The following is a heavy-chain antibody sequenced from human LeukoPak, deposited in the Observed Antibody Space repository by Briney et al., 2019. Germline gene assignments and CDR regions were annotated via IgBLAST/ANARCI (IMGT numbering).Heavy chain of an antibody. Sequence: ASVKVSCKASGGTFSSYAISWVRQAPGQGLEWMGGIIPIFGTANYAQKFQGRVTITADESTSTAYMELSCLRSEDTAVYYCARSSSGWYDYYYGMDVWGQGTTVTVSS. J-gene: IGHJ6*02. V-gene: IGHV1-69*13. CDR2: IIPIFGTA. CDR1: GGTFSSYA. CDR3: ARSSSGWYDYYYGMDV. D-gene: IGHD6-19*01.